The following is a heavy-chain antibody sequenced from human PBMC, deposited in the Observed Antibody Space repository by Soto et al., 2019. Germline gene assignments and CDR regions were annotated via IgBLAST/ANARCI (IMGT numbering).Heavy chain of an antibody. Sequence: SETLSLTCTVSGGSISSYYWSWIRQPPGKGLEWIGYIYYSGSTNYNPSLKSRVTISVDTSKNQFSLKLSSVTAADTAVYYCARGAVAATQGFYYYYYGMDVWGQGTTVTVSS. J-gene: IGHJ6*02. V-gene: IGHV4-59*12. CDR3: ARGAVAATQGFYYYYYGMDV. CDR1: GGSISSYY. D-gene: IGHD2-15*01. CDR2: IYYSGST.